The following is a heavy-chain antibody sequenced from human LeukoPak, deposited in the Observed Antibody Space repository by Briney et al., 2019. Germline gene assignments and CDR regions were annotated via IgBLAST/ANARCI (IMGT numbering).Heavy chain of an antibody. J-gene: IGHJ4*02. CDR1: GGSISSSSYY. CDR2: IYYSGST. V-gene: IGHV4-39*01. Sequence: SETLSLTCTVSGGSISSSSYYWGWIRQPPGKGLEWIGSIYYSGSTYYNPSLKSRVTISVDTSKNQFSLKLSSVTAADTAVYYCASLRFLEWLLFDYWGQGTLVTVSS. CDR3: ASLRFLEWLLFDY. D-gene: IGHD3-3*01.